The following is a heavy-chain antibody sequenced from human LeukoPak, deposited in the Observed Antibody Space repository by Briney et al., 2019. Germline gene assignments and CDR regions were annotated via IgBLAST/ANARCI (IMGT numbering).Heavy chain of an antibody. CDR3: ASDSRDGYKYNDAFDI. CDR2: ISSSSSYI. D-gene: IGHD5-24*01. CDR1: GFTFSSYS. Sequence: GGSLRLSCAASGFTFSSYSMNWVRQAPGKGLEWVSSISSSSSYIYYADSVKGRFTISRDNAKNSLYLQMNSLRAEDTAVYYCASDSRDGYKYNDAFDIWGQGTMVTVSS. J-gene: IGHJ3*02. V-gene: IGHV3-21*01.